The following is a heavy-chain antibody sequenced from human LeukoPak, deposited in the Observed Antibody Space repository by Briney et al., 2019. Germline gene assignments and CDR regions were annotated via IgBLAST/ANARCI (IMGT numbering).Heavy chain of an antibody. D-gene: IGHD3-10*01. CDR3: TRREGNYRASDFDY. V-gene: IGHV3-30*02. CDR1: GFIFSAYG. Sequence: PGGSLRLSCAASGFIFSAYGMHWVRQAPGKGLEWVAFIRFDESTQKYADSVKGRFATSRDNSKNTVYLQMNSLRPEDTAVYYCTRREGNYRASDFDYWGQGTLVTVSS. CDR2: IRFDESTQ. J-gene: IGHJ4*02.